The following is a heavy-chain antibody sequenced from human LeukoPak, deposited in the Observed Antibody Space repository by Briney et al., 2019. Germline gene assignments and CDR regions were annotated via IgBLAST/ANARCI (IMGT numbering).Heavy chain of an antibody. V-gene: IGHV3-7*05. CDR3: ARGTNWAFDS. Sequence: PGGSLRLSCAASGFTFSTYWMSWVRQAPGKGLQWVANIKQDGSETYYVGSVKGRFTISRDNAKNSLYLQMNSLRAEDTAVYYCARGTNWAFDSWGQGTLVTVSS. CDR2: IKQDGSET. CDR1: GFTFSTYW. D-gene: IGHD7-27*01. J-gene: IGHJ4*02.